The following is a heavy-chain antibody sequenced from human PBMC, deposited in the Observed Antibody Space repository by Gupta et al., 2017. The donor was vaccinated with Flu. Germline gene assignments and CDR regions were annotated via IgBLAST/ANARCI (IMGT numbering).Heavy chain of an antibody. CDR1: GFTFSSYW. J-gene: IGHJ1*01. V-gene: IGHV3-74*01. Sequence: EVQLVESGGGLVHPGGSLRLSCAASGFTFSSYWMHWVRQAPGKGLVWVSRINSDGSSTNYADSVKGRFTISRDHAKNTLYLQMNSLRAEDTAVYYCARESGAAIFEYFQHWGQGTLVTVSS. CDR2: INSDGSST. D-gene: IGHD2-2*01. CDR3: ARESGAAIFEYFQH.